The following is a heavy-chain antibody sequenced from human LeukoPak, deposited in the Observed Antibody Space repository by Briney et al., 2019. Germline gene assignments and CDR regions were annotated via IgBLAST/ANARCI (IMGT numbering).Heavy chain of an antibody. J-gene: IGHJ6*03. CDR2: INHSGST. Sequence: SETLSLTCAVYGGSFSGYYWSWIRQPPGKGLEWIGEINHSGSTNYNPSLKSRVTISVDTSKNQFSLKLSSVTAADTAVYYCARAGYSSSSPYSYMDVWGKGTTVTVSS. V-gene: IGHV4-34*01. CDR1: GGSFSGYY. CDR3: ARAGYSSSSPYSYMDV. D-gene: IGHD6-6*01.